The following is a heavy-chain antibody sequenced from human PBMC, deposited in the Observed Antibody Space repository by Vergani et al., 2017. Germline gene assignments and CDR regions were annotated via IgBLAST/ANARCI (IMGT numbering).Heavy chain of an antibody. CDR3: ARGGRYCSSTSCYLYY. V-gene: IGHV3-11*05. Sequence: QVQLVESGGGLVKPGGSLRLSCAASGFTFSDYYMSWIRQAPGKGLEWVSYISSSSSYTNYADSVKGRFTISRDNSKNTLYLQMNSLRAEDTAVYYCARGGRYCSSTSCYLYYWGQGTLVTVSS. J-gene: IGHJ4*02. CDR1: GFTFSDYY. D-gene: IGHD2-2*01. CDR2: ISSSSSYT.